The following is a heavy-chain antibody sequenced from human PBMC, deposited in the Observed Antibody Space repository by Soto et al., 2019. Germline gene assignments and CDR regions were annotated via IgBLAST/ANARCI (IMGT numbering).Heavy chain of an antibody. V-gene: IGHV3-7*01. J-gene: IGHJ4*02. D-gene: IGHD2-15*01. CDR1: GFTFSSYW. CDR2: IKQDGSEK. CDR3: ARDRFAVVVAAVDY. Sequence: EVQLVESGGGLVQPGGSLRLSCAASGFTFSSYWMSWVRQAPGKGLEWVANIKQDGSEKYYVDSVKGRFTISRDNAKNSLYLQMNSLRAEDTAVYYCARDRFAVVVAAVDYWGQGTLVTVSS.